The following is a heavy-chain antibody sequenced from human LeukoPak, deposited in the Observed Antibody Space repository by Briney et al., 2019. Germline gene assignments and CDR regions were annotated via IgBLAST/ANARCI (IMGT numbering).Heavy chain of an antibody. CDR1: GYTFSASY. CDR3: ARGLLRELKGFDP. J-gene: IGHJ5*02. CDR2: INPDGGGT. Sequence: ASVKVSCTASGYTFSASYIHWVRQAPGQGLEWMAWINPDGGGTTYAQNFEGRVTVTWDTSISTVYMDLNSLKSDDTAVYYCARGLLRELKGFDPWGQGTLVTVSP. V-gene: IGHV1-2*02. D-gene: IGHD1-7*01.